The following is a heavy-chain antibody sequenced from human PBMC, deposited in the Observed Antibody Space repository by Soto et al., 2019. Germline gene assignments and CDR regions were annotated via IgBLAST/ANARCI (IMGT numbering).Heavy chain of an antibody. CDR1: GYTFTSYD. Sequence: ASVKVSCKASGYTFTSYDINWVRQATGQGLEWMGWMNPNSGNTGYAQKFQGRVTMTRNTSISTAYMELSSLRSEDTAVYYCAREPPYSEAYYDFWSGYYRSTSYYGMDVWGQGTTVTVSS. CDR2: MNPNSGNT. D-gene: IGHD3-3*01. CDR3: AREPPYSEAYYDFWSGYYRSTSYYGMDV. J-gene: IGHJ6*02. V-gene: IGHV1-8*01.